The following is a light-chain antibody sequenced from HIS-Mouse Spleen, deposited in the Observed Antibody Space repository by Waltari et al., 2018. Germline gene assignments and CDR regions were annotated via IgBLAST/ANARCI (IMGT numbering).Light chain of an antibody. CDR3: CSYAGSSTLV. CDR1: SSDVGSYNL. J-gene: IGLJ2*01. Sequence: QSALTQPASVSGSPGQPIPSSCSGTSSDVGSYNLVSWYQQHPGKAPKLMIYEGRKPPSGVSNRFSGSKSGTTASLTISGLQAEDEADYYCCSYAGSSTLVFGGGTKLTVL. V-gene: IGLV2-23*01. CDR2: EGR.